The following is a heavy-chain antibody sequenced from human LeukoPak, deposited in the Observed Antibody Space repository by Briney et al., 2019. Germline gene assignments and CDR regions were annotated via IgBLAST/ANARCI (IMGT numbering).Heavy chain of an antibody. CDR1: GFTFTNYW. J-gene: IGHJ4*02. V-gene: IGHV3-74*01. Sequence: EGSLRLSCAASGFTFTNYWMHWVRQAPGMGLVWVSRLPPDELGIIYADSVKGRFTVSRDNAKNTVYLQMNNLRVDDTAMYYCVGTIASRGSVHWGQGALVTVSS. D-gene: IGHD6-6*01. CDR3: VGTIASRGSVH. CDR2: LPPDELGI.